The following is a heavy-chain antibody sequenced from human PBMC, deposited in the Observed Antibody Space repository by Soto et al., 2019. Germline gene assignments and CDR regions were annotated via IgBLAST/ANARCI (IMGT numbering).Heavy chain of an antibody. V-gene: IGHV1-69*13. CDR3: ANMGATFYYYYGMDV. CDR1: GGTFSSYA. D-gene: IGHD1-26*01. J-gene: IGHJ6*02. CDR2: IIPIFGTA. Sequence: GASVKVSCKASGGTFSSYAISWVRQAPGQGLEWMGGIIPIFGTANYAQKFQGRVTITADESTSTAYMELSSLRSEDTAVYYCANMGATFYYYYGMDVWGQGTTVTVSS.